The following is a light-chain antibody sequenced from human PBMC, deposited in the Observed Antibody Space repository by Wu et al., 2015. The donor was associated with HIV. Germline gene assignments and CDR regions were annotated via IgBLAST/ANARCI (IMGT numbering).Light chain of an antibody. J-gene: IGKJ2*03. Sequence: EIVLTQSPATLSLSPGERATLSCRASQSISSFLAWYQQKPGQAPRLLIYDASTRATGIPARFSGSGSGIDFTFTISNIEPEDSAVYYCQQRGNWPPYSFGQGTKLEI. CDR2: DAS. CDR3: QQRGNWPPYS. V-gene: IGKV3-11*01. CDR1: QSISSF.